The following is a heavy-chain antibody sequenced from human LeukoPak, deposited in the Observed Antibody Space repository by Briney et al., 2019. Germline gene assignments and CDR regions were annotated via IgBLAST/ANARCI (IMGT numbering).Heavy chain of an antibody. Sequence: GGCLRLSCAASGFTVSNNYMSWVRQAPGKGLEWVSIIYSGGSTYCADSVKGRFTISRDDSKNTLHLQMRSLRANDTAVYYCGSSPYVWGVDHWGQGTPVTVSS. CDR1: GFTVSNNY. CDR2: IYSGGST. J-gene: IGHJ4*02. CDR3: GSSPYVWGVDH. V-gene: IGHV3-53*01. D-gene: IGHD3-16*01.